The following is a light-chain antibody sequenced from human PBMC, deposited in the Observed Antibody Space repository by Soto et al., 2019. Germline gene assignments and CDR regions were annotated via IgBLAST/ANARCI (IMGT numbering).Light chain of an antibody. CDR2: LAS. Sequence: DIVMPQSPLSLPVTPGEPASICCRSSQRLLHSTGYNYLDWYLQKPGQSPQLLIYLASHRASGVTDRFSGSGSGTDFTQKISRREDDDIGVYYCMQALQTELTFGGVTKVEMK. V-gene: IGKV2-28*01. CDR1: QRLLHSTGYNY. J-gene: IGKJ4*01. CDR3: MQALQTELT.